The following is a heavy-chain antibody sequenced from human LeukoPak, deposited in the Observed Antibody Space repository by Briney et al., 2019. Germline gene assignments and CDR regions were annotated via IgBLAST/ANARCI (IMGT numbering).Heavy chain of an antibody. J-gene: IGHJ4*02. D-gene: IGHD5-18*01. CDR1: GSTLTELS. V-gene: IGHV1-24*01. CDR2: FDPEDGET. CDR3: ATAGYSYGYPPYFDY. Sequence: ASVKVSFKVSGSTLTELSMHWVRQAPGKGLEWMGGFDPEDGETIYAQKFQGRVTMTEDTSTDTAYMELSSLRSEDTAVYYCATAGYSYGYPPYFDYWGQGTLVTVSS.